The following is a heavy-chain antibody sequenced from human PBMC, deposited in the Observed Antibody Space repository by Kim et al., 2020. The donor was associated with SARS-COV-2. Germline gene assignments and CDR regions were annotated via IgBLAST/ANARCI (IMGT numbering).Heavy chain of an antibody. Sequence: ADSVKGRFTISRDNAKNSLYLQMNSLRAEDTAVYYCARTYDYGDYRTFDYWGQGTLVTVSS. V-gene: IGHV3-11*03. CDR3: ARTYDYGDYRTFDY. J-gene: IGHJ4*02. D-gene: IGHD4-17*01.